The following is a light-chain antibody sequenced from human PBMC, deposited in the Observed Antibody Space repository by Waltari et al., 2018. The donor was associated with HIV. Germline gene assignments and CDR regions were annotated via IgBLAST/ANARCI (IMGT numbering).Light chain of an antibody. J-gene: IGKJ4*01. V-gene: IGKV2-28*01. CDR1: QSLLHSNGYNY. CDR3: MQPLQLPLT. CDR2: LGS. Sequence: DIVMTQSPLSLPVPPGEPASFSCRSSQSLLHSNGYNYLDWYLQRPGQSPQLLIYLGSTRASGVPDRFSGSGSGTDFTLTISRVEAEDVGVYYCMQPLQLPLTFGGGTKVEIK.